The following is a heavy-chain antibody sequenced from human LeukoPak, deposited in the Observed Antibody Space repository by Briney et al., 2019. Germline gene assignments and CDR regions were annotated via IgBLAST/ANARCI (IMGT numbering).Heavy chain of an antibody. V-gene: IGHV1-46*01. CDR1: GYTFTSYY. CDR2: INPSGGSA. J-gene: IGHJ4*02. CDR3: ARGPRNWGFDDY. Sequence: APVKVSCKASGYTFTSYYMHWVRQAPGQGLEWMGIINPSGGSASYAQKFQGRVTMTRDTSTSTVYMELSSLRSEDTAVYYCARGPRNWGFDDYWGQGTLVTVSS. D-gene: IGHD7-27*01.